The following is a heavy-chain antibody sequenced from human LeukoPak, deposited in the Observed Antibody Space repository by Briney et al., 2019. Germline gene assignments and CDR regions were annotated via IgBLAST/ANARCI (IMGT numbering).Heavy chain of an antibody. CDR3: ARDMDYYDSSGYRVDYYYYMDV. J-gene: IGHJ6*03. CDR2: ISSSGTTI. CDR1: GFTFRTSG. V-gene: IGHV3-48*01. Sequence: GGSLRLSCAASGFTFRTSGMNWVRQAPGKGLEWVSYISSSGTTISYAQSVKGRFTITRDNAQNSLTLHMNTLRAEDTAVYYCARDMDYYDSSGYRVDYYYYMDVWGKGTTVTVSS. D-gene: IGHD3-22*01.